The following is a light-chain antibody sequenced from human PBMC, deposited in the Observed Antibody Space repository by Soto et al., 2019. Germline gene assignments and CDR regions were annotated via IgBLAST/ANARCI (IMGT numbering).Light chain of an antibody. CDR1: SSDVGGYNY. CDR3: SSYTSSSTLV. J-gene: IGLJ2*01. V-gene: IGLV2-14*01. CDR2: DVS. Sequence: QSVLTQPASVSGSPGQSITISCTGTSSDVGGYNYVSWYQQHPGKAPKLMIYDVSNWPSGVSNRFSGSESGNTASLTISGLQAEDEADYYCSSYTSSSTLVFGGGTKVTVL.